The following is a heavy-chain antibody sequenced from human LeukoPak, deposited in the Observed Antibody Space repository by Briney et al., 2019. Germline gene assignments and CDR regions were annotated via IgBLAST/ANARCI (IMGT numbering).Heavy chain of an antibody. CDR3: ARVGRTYDFWSGYRD. J-gene: IGHJ4*02. CDR1: GGSVSSGSYY. V-gene: IGHV4-61*01. D-gene: IGHD3-3*01. CDR2: IYYSGST. Sequence: PSETLSLTCTVSGGSVSSGSYYWSWIRQPPGKGLEWIGYIYYSGSTNYNLSLKSRVTISVDTSKNQFSLKLSSVTAADTAVYYCARVGRTYDFWSGYRDWGQGTLVTVSS.